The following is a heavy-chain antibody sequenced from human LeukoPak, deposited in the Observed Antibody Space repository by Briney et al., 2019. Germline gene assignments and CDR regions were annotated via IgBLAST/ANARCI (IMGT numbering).Heavy chain of an antibody. CDR3: ARLPDSRVYWYFDL. V-gene: IGHV4-34*01. CDR2: INHSGST. D-gene: IGHD2-21*02. Sequence: SETLSLTCAVFGGSFSGYYWSWIRQPPGKGLEWIGEINHSGSTNYNPSLKSRVTISVDTSKNQFSLKLSSVTAADTAVYYCARLPDSRVYWYFDLWGRGTLVTVSS. J-gene: IGHJ2*01. CDR1: GGSFSGYY.